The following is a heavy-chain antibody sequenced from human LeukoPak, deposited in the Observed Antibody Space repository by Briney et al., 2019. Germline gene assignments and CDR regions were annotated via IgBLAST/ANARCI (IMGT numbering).Heavy chain of an antibody. CDR1: GYTFTSYY. CDR3: AREAGDSSGYYPFDY. Sequence: ASVKASCKASGYTFTSYYMHWVRQAPGQGLEWMGIINPSGGSTSYAQKFQGRVTMTRDMSTSTVYMELSSLRSEDTAVYYCAREAGDSSGYYPFDYWGQGTLVTVSS. V-gene: IGHV1-46*01. D-gene: IGHD3-22*01. CDR2: INPSGGST. J-gene: IGHJ4*02.